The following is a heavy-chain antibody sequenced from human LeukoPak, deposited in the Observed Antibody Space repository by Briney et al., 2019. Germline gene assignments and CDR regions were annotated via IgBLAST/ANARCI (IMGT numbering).Heavy chain of an antibody. V-gene: IGHV4-34*01. CDR1: GGSFSGYY. J-gene: IGHJ4*02. CDR3: ARGPVGATWFDY. D-gene: IGHD1-26*01. Sequence: SETLSLTCAVYGGSFSGYYWSWIRQPPGKGLEWIGEINHSGSTNYNPSLKSRVTISVDTSKNQFSLKLSSVTAADTAVYYCARGPVGATWFDYWGQGTLVTVSS. CDR2: INHSGST.